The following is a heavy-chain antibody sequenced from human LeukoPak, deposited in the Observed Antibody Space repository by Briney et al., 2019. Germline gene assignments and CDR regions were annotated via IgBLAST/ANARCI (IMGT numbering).Heavy chain of an antibody. V-gene: IGHV3-21*01. CDR1: GGSFSGYY. Sequence: ETLSLTCAVYGGSFSGYYWSWVRQAPGKGLEWVSSISSSSSYIYYADSVKGRFTISRDNAKNSLYLQMNSLRAEDTAVYYCARVGWQRAYWGQGTLVTVSS. D-gene: IGHD2-15*01. CDR3: ARVGWQRAY. CDR2: ISSSSSYI. J-gene: IGHJ4*02.